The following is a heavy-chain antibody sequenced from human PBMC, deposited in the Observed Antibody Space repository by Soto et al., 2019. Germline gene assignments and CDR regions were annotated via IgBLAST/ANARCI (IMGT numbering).Heavy chain of an antibody. CDR1: GFTFSSYG. CDR2: ISYDGSNK. CDR3: AKLRVATIGDFDY. J-gene: IGHJ4*02. V-gene: IGHV3-30*18. D-gene: IGHD5-12*01. Sequence: QVQLVESGGGVVQPGRSLRLSCAASGFTFSSYGMHWVRQAPGKGLEWVAVISYDGSNKYYADSVKGRFTISRDNSKNTLYLQMNSLRAEDTAVYYCAKLRVATIGDFDYWGQGTLVTVSS.